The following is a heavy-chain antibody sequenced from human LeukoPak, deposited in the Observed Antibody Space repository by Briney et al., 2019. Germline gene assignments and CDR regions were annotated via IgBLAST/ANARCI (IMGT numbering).Heavy chain of an antibody. CDR1: GFTFSDYW. CDR2: IKRDGSEK. D-gene: IGHD3-16*01. Sequence: GGSLRLSCAASGFTFSDYWMSWVREAPGKGLEWVANIKRDGSEKYYVDSVKGRFTISRDNAKNSLYLQMNSLRTEDTAVYYCARGGRRFWGQGTLVTVSS. CDR3: ARGGRRF. V-gene: IGHV3-7*04. J-gene: IGHJ4*02.